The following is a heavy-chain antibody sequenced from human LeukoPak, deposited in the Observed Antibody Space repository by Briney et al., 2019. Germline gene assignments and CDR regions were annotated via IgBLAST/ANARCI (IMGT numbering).Heavy chain of an antibody. D-gene: IGHD3-9*01. CDR3: ARDRRLRYFDWLNWFDP. CDR1: SYA. J-gene: IGHJ5*02. Sequence: SYAISWVGQAPXXGXEGXGXXXXXFGTANYAQKFQGRVTITADESTSTAYMELSSLRSQDTAVYYCARDRRLRYFDWLNWFDPWGQGTLVTVSS. CDR2: XXXXFGTA. V-gene: IGHV1-69*01.